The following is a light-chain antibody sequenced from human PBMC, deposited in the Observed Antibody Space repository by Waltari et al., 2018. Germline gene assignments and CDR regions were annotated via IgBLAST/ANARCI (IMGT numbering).Light chain of an antibody. V-gene: IGKV3-20*01. CDR2: GAS. J-gene: IGKJ1*01. Sequence: EIMLTQSPVSLSLSPGERATLSCRASQSISRYLAWYQQKPGQAPRLLIYGASNRATGIPPRFSGSGSGTDFSLTISGLEPEESAVYYCQHHFRLPATFGQGTKVEIK. CDR1: QSISRY. CDR3: QHHFRLPAT.